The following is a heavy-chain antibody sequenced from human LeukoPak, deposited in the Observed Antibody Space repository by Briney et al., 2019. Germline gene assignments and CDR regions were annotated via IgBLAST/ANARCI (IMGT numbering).Heavy chain of an antibody. V-gene: IGHV3-23*01. CDR1: GFTFSSYA. D-gene: IGHD3-22*01. J-gene: IGHJ4*02. Sequence: PGGSLRLSCAASGFTFSSYAMSWVRQAPGKGLEWVSAISGSGGSTYYADSVKGRFTISRDNSKNTLYLQMNSLRAEDTAVYYCARETFYFDGSGYSGAPTYWGQGALVTVSS. CDR3: ARETFYFDGSGYSGAPTY. CDR2: ISGSGGST.